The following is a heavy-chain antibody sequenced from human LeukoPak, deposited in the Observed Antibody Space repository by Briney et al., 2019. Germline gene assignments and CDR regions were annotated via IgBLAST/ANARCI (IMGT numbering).Heavy chain of an antibody. D-gene: IGHD3-16*02. CDR2: INPSGGST. J-gene: IGHJ3*02. Sequence: ASVKVSCKASGYTFTSYYMHWVRQAPGQGLEWMGIINPSGGSTSYAQKFQGRVTMTRDMSTSTVYMELSSLRSEDTAVYYCAREGSGDYVWGSYREPHDAFDIWGQGTMVTVSS. CDR1: GYTFTSYY. CDR3: AREGSGDYVWGSYREPHDAFDI. V-gene: IGHV1-46*01.